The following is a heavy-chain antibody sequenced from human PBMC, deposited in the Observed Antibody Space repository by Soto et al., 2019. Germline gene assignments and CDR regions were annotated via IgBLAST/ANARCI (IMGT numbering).Heavy chain of an antibody. CDR3: APTPHSSSWYLY. CDR2: INSDGSST. V-gene: IGHV3-74*01. D-gene: IGHD6-13*01. Sequence: GGSLRLSCAASGFTFSSYWMHWVRQAPGKGLVWVSRINSDGSSTSYADSVKGRFTISRDNAKNTLYLQMNSLRAEDTAVYYCAPTPHSSSWYLYWGQGALVTVSS. J-gene: IGHJ4*02. CDR1: GFTFSSYW.